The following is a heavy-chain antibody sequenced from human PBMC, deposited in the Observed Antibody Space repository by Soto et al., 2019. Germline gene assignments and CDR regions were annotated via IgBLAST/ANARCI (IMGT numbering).Heavy chain of an antibody. J-gene: IGHJ3*02. CDR3: ARDILGYCSSTSCYAAFDI. CDR2: ISSSSSYI. D-gene: IGHD2-2*01. Sequence: GGSLRLSCAASGFTFSSYSMNWVRQAPGKGLEWVSSISSSSSYIYYADSVKGRFTISRDNAKNSLYLQMNSLRAEDTAVYYCARDILGYCSSTSCYAAFDIWGQGTMVTVSS. V-gene: IGHV3-21*01. CDR1: GFTFSSYS.